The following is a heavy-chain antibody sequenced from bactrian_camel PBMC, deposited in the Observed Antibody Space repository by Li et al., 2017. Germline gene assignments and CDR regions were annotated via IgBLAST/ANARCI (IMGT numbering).Heavy chain of an antibody. D-gene: IGHD5*01. CDR3: VRDPTGSAHVGNY. CDR1: GFTWSA. Sequence: VQLVESGGGLVQPGGSLRLSCAASGFTWSAWVRQAPGKGPECISSLNTATHTTYYPNSVKDRFTISTDNAKNTVYLQMNSLRPEDTAVYYCVRDPTGSAHVGNYWGQGTQVTVS. J-gene: IGHJ4*01. CDR2: LNTATHTT. V-gene: IGHV3S35*01.